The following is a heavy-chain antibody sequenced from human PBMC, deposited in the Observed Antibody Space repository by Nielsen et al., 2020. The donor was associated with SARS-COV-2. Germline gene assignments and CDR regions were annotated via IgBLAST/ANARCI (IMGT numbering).Heavy chain of an antibody. D-gene: IGHD2-15*01. CDR1: GFTFSSYS. V-gene: IGHV3-48*02. Sequence: GGSLRLSCAASGFTFSSYSMNWVRQAPGKGLEWVSYISSGSGTIYYADSVKGRFTISRGNARNSLYLQMNSLRDEDTAVYYCARDLGGGGDYWGQGTLVTVSS. J-gene: IGHJ4*02. CDR3: ARDLGGGGDY. CDR2: ISSGSGTI.